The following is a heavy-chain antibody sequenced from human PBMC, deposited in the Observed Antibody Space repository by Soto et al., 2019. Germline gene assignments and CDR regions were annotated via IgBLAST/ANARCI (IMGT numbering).Heavy chain of an antibody. CDR1: GGSFSGYY. CDR3: ARVVLYNNQSKYRNANWFDP. V-gene: IGHV4-34*01. D-gene: IGHD2-15*01. Sequence: SDTLSLTCAVYGGSFSGYYWSWIRQPPGKGLEWIGEINHSGSTNYNPSLKSRVTISVDTSKNQFSLKLSSVTAADTAVYYCARVVLYNNQSKYRNANWFDPWGQGTLVTVSS. J-gene: IGHJ5*02. CDR2: INHSGST.